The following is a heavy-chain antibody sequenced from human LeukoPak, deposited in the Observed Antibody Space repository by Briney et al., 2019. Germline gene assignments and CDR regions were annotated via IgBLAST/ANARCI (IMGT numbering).Heavy chain of an antibody. V-gene: IGHV3-7*01. D-gene: IGHD1-7*01. CDR1: GFTFSNYW. CDR2: IKQAGSEK. J-gene: IGHJ4*02. Sequence: PGGSLRLSCAASGFTFSNYWMSWVRQAPGKGLEWVANIKQAGSEKYYVNSVKGRFTISRDNAKNSLYLQMNSLRAEDTAIYYCAREDDWNYEDFWGQGTLVTVSS. CDR3: AREDDWNYEDF.